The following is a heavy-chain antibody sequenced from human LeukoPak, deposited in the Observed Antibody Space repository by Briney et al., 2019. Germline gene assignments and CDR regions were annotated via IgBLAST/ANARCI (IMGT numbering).Heavy chain of an antibody. CDR2: IWSDATNQ. J-gene: IGHJ4*02. CDR3: ARDNGGYYDSSRSQGY. D-gene: IGHD3-3*01. V-gene: IGHV3-33*01. CDR1: GFTFSHYG. Sequence: LRLSCEASGFTFSHYGMHWVRQAPGKGLEWVAVIWSDATNQYYADSVKGRFTISRDNFKKTVSLQMNSLRAEDTAVYYCARDNGGYYDSSRSQGYWGQGTLVTVSS.